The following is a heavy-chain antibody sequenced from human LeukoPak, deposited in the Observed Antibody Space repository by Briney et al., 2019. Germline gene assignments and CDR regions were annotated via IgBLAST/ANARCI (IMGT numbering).Heavy chain of an antibody. J-gene: IGHJ5*02. CDR1: GGSFSSYG. V-gene: IGHV1-69*05. D-gene: IGHD3-10*01. CDR2: LIPTIATA. Sequence: SVKVSCKASGGSFSSYGVSWVRQAPGQGLEWMGALIPTIATATYAQKFQGRVTLTTDESTTAAYMELSSLTSEDTAVYYCARDKSYHYGSGIKALYNWFDPWGQGTLVTVSS. CDR3: ARDKSYHYGSGIKALYNWFDP.